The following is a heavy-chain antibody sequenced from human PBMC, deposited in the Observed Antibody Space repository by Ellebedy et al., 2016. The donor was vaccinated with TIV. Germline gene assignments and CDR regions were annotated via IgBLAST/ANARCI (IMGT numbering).Heavy chain of an antibody. CDR2: IYYSGST. CDR3: ARQSPAAGWYWGSVESDFDY. Sequence: MPGGSLRLSCTVSGGSISSGGYYWNWIRQHPGKGLEWIGYIYYSGSTYYNPSLKSRVTISVDTSKNQFSLKLSSVTAADTAVYYCARQSPAAGWYWGSVESDFDYWGQGTLVTVSS. J-gene: IGHJ4*02. CDR1: GGSISSGGYY. D-gene: IGHD6-19*01. V-gene: IGHV4-39*01.